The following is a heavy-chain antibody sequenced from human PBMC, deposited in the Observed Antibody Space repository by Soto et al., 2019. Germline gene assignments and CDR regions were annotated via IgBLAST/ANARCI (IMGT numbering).Heavy chain of an antibody. Sequence: GESLKISCKGSGDSFTTYWIGWVRQMPGKGLEWVGIIYPRDSNTRYSPSFQGLVTISADKSISTAYLQWSSLKASDTAMYYCASQPYYYDISSGYYTWGQGTLVTVSS. J-gene: IGHJ5*02. CDR3: ASQPYYYDISSGYYT. CDR1: GDSFTTYW. D-gene: IGHD3-22*01. V-gene: IGHV5-51*01. CDR2: IYPRDSNT.